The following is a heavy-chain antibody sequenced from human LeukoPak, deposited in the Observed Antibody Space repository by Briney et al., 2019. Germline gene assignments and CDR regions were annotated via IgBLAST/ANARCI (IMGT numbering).Heavy chain of an antibody. CDR3: AGMVLDY. CDR2: ISGSGSTI. CDR1: GSTFRSHE. D-gene: IGHD6-13*01. J-gene: IGHJ4*02. Sequence: GGSLRLSCAASGSTFRSHEMTWVRQAPGKGLEWVSYISGSGSTIYYTDSVKGRFTISRDNAKNSLYLQMNSLRAEDTAVYYCAGMVLDYWGQGTLVTVSS. V-gene: IGHV3-48*03.